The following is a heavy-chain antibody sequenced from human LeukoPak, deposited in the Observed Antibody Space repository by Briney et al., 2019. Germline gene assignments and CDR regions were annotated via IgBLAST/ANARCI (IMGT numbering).Heavy chain of an antibody. Sequence: SVKVSCKASGGTFSSYAISWVRQAPGQGLEWMGRIIPILGIANYAQTFQGRVTITADKSTSTAYMELSSMRSEDTAVYYCARGARDEYPLRRTRGRDGPRTRFDYWGQGTLVTVSS. D-gene: IGHD5-24*01. CDR3: ARGARDEYPLRRTRGRDGPRTRFDY. V-gene: IGHV1-69*04. CDR1: GGTFSSYA. J-gene: IGHJ4*02. CDR2: IIPILGIA.